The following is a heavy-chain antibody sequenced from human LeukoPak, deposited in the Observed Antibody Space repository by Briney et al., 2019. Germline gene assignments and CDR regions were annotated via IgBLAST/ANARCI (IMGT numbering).Heavy chain of an antibody. CDR2: IYYSGST. J-gene: IGHJ4*02. CDR1: GVSISSGDYY. V-gene: IGHV4-30-4*01. CDR3: AREADTAMVSDY. D-gene: IGHD5-18*01. Sequence: KPSQTLSLTCTVSGVSISSGDYYWSWIRQPPGKGLEWIGYIYYSGSTYYNPSLKSRVTISVDTSKNQFSLKLSSVTAADTAVYYCAREADTAMVSDYWGQGTLVTVPS.